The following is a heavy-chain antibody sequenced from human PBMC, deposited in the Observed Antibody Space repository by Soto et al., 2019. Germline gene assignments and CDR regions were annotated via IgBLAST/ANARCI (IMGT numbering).Heavy chain of an antibody. D-gene: IGHD3-16*01. Sequence: PGGSLRLSCAASGFIFSDFAMSWVRQAPGKGLECVSSISGSAGTTYYADSVKGRFTISRDNTKNTLYLQMNTLRAEDTAVYYCAKWPEIWATMYYFDYWGQGTLVTVSS. CDR2: ISGSAGTT. V-gene: IGHV3-23*01. CDR1: GFIFSDFA. CDR3: AKWPEIWATMYYFDY. J-gene: IGHJ4*02.